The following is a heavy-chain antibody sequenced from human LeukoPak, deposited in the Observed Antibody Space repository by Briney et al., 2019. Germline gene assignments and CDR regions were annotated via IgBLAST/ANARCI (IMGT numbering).Heavy chain of an antibody. Sequence: QPGGSLRLSCTASGFTFSSYWMHWVRQAPGKGLVWVSRINSDGGSTSYADSVKGRFTISRDNAKNTLYLQMNSLRAEDTAVYYCARRIQGMAPYYFDYWGRGTLVTVSS. V-gene: IGHV3-74*01. CDR3: ARRIQGMAPYYFDY. CDR1: GFTFSSYW. J-gene: IGHJ4*02. CDR2: INSDGGST. D-gene: IGHD5-24*01.